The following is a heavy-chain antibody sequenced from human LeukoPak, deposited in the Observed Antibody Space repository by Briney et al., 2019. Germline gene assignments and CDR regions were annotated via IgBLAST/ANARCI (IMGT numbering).Heavy chain of an antibody. CDR2: IKPNSGGT. Sequence: ASVKVSCKASGYTFTGYYMHWVRQAPGQGLEWMGWIKPNSGGTNYAQKFQGRVTMTRDTSISTAYMELSRLRSDDTAVYCRARGNDYGDYRYFQHWGQGTLVTVSS. V-gene: IGHV1-2*02. CDR3: ARGNDYGDYRYFQH. J-gene: IGHJ1*01. CDR1: GYTFTGYY. D-gene: IGHD4-17*01.